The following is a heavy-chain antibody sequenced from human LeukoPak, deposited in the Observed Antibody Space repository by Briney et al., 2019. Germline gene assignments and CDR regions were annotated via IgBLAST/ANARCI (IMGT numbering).Heavy chain of an antibody. Sequence: GRSLRLSCAASGFTFSSYAMHWVRQAPGKGLEWVVVISYDGSNKYYADSVKGRFTISRDNSKNTLYLQMNSLRAEDTAVYYCARDTLLYTSYDYWGQGTLVTVSS. J-gene: IGHJ4*02. D-gene: IGHD1-1*01. CDR2: ISYDGSNK. V-gene: IGHV3-30*04. CDR1: GFTFSSYA. CDR3: ARDTLLYTSYDY.